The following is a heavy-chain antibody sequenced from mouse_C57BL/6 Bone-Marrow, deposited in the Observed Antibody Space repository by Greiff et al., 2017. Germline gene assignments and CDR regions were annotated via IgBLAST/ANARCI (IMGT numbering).Heavy chain of an antibody. CDR3: ARDGSSCGYFDY. Sequence: VQLQQPGAELVMPGASVKLSCKASGYTFTSSWMHWVKQRPGQGLEWIGEIDPSDSYTNYNQKFKGKSTLTVDKSSSTAYMQLSSLTSEDSAVYYCARDGSSCGYFDYGGHGTTLTVSS. CDR2: IDPSDSYT. CDR1: GYTFTSSW. J-gene: IGHJ2*01. V-gene: IGHV1-69*01. D-gene: IGHD1-1*01.